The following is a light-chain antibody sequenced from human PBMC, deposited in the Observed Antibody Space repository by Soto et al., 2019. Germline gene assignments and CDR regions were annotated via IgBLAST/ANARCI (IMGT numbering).Light chain of an antibody. CDR2: GAS. CDR1: QRITSTF. J-gene: IGKJ4*01. V-gene: IGKV3-20*01. Sequence: PGERATLSCRASQRITSTFLAWYQQKPGQAPRLLIYGASSRATGIPDRFTGSGSGTDFTLTIRRLEPGDFAVYYCQQHGSSLALTFGGGTTGDIK. CDR3: QQHGSSLALT.